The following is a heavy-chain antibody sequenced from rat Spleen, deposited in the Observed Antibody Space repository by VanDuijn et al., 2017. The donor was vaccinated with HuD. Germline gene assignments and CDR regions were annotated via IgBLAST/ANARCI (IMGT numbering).Heavy chain of an antibody. CDR2: IWNGGSK. CDR3: ARYGRATGFDY. Sequence: QVQLKESGPGLVQPSQTLSLACTFSGFSLTSLHVHWVQKTSGKGLEWMGVIWNGGSKEYNSALKSRLSISRDTSKNQVLLKMNSLQTEDTAMYFCARYGRATGFDYWGQGVMVTVSS. J-gene: IGHJ2*01. V-gene: IGHV2-30*01. D-gene: IGHD1-11*01. CDR1: GFSLTSLH.